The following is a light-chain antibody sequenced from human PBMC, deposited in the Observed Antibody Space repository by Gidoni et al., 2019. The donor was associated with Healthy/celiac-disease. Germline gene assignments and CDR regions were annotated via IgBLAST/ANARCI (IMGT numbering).Light chain of an antibody. CDR3: MQALQTPLFT. V-gene: IGKV2-28*01. CDR1: QSLLHSNGYND. Sequence: DIVMNQSPLSLPVTPGEPASISCRSSQSLLHSNGYNDLDWYLQKPGQSPKLLIYVGSNRASGVPDRFSGSGSGTDFTLKISRVEAEDVGVYYCMQALQTPLFTFGPGTKVDIK. CDR2: VGS. J-gene: IGKJ3*01.